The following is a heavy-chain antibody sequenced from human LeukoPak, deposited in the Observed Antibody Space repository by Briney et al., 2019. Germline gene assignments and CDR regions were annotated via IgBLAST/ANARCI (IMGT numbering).Heavy chain of an antibody. J-gene: IGHJ4*02. CDR2: IKTKTDAETT. V-gene: IGHV3-15*01. CDR1: GFTFSDVW. D-gene: IGHD1-26*01. CDR3: TTTQVGVTFGLDY. Sequence: GGSLRLSCAASGFTFSDVWMSWVRQAPGKGLEWVGRIKTKTDAETTDYAAAVKGRFTISRDDSKNTLYLQMNSLKTEDTAVYYCTTTQVGVTFGLDYWGQETLVTVSS.